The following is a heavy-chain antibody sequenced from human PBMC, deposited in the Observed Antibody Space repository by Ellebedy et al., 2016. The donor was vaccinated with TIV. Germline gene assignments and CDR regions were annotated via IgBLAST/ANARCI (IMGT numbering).Heavy chain of an antibody. J-gene: IGHJ3*02. V-gene: IGHV3-48*01. CDR2: ISSSSSTI. CDR3: ARVRRDGAFDI. CDR1: GFTFSSYS. Sequence: GESLKISCAASGFTFSSYSMNWVRQAPGKGLEWVSYISSSSSTIYYADSVKGRFTISRDNAKNSLYLQMNSLIAEDTAVYYCARVRRDGAFDIWGQGTMVTVSS.